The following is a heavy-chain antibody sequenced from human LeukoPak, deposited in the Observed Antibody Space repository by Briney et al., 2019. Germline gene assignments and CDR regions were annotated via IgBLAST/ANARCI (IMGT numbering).Heavy chain of an antibody. CDR1: GFTFSSYA. J-gene: IGHJ6*02. Sequence: GGSLRLSCAASGFTFSSYAMSWVRQAPGKGLEWVSAISGSGGSTYYADSVKGRFTIPRDNSKNTLYLQMNSLRAEDTAVYYCAKAAMVSSYYYYGMDVWGQGTTVTVSS. D-gene: IGHD5-18*01. CDR2: ISGSGGST. CDR3: AKAAMVSSYYYYGMDV. V-gene: IGHV3-23*01.